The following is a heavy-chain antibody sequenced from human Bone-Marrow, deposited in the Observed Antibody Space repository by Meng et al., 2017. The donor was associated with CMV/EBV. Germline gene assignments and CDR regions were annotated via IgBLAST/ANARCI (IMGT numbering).Heavy chain of an antibody. CDR3: AKDYLASGSSPHFFGY. V-gene: IGHV3-30*02. D-gene: IGHD3-10*01. CDR2: IRYDGGNK. Sequence: GGSLRLSCAASGFTFSSYGMFWVRQAPGKGLDWVAFIRYDGGNKYYADAVKGRFTISRDNPKNTLYLQMNSLRAEDTAVYYFAKDYLASGSSPHFFGYWGQGTLVTVSS. J-gene: IGHJ4*02. CDR1: GFTFSSYG.